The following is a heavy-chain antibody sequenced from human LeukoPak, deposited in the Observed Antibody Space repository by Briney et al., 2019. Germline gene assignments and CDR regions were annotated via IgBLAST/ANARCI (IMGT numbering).Heavy chain of an antibody. CDR2: ISGSGDST. CDR1: GFTFSSYA. V-gene: IGHV3-23*01. CDR3: AKTRDSSSSYFDY. Sequence: GGSLRLSCAASGFTFSSYAMSWVRQAPGKGLEWVSAISGSGDSTYYGNSVKGRFTISRDNSKNTLYLQMNSLRAEDTAVYYCAKTRDSSSSYFDYWGQGTLVTVSS. J-gene: IGHJ4*02. D-gene: IGHD6-6*01.